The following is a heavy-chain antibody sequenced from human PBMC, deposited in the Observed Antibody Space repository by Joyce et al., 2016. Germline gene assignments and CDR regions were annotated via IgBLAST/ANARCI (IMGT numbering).Heavy chain of an antibody. CDR3: ARGGIVYDYSMDL. CDR1: GFTFSTWS. Sequence: EVQLVESGGGLVKPGGCLRISCAASGFTFSTWSMRWFRRAPGKGLEWVSAISSDSTYIFYADSVKCRFTVSRDNAKNSLYLQMNSLRAEDTAVFFCARGGIVYDYSMDLWGQGTTVTVSS. CDR2: ISSDSTYI. J-gene: IGHJ6*02. V-gene: IGHV3-21*02. D-gene: IGHD3-22*01.